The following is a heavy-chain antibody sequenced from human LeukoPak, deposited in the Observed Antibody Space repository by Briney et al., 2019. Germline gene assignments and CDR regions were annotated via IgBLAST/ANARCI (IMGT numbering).Heavy chain of an antibody. V-gene: IGHV6-1*01. J-gene: IGHJ4*02. CDR2: TYYMSKWDN. Sequence: SQTLSLTCAISGDSVSNNRTAWNWIRQSPSRGLEWLGRTYYMSKWDNDYAVSVKGRITITPHTTKNQFSLELCLPSTELRTFYYEVRGSPGPTDYWGQGTLVTVSS. CDR3: VRGSPGPTDY. D-gene: IGHD3-10*01. CDR1: GDSVSNNRTA.